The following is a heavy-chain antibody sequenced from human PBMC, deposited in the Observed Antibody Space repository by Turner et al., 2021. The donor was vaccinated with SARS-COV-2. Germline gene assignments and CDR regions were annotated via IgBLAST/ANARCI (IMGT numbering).Heavy chain of an antibody. Sequence: EVRLVESGGGLVQHGGSLRLSCAASRFPVRSNYMSWVRQAPGKGLEWVSVSYSGGSTYYADSVKGRFTISRDNSKNTLYLQMNSLRAEDTAVYYCARGHVPAASNFYYYYYYGMDVWGQGTTVTVSS. D-gene: IGHD2-2*01. CDR1: RFPVRSNY. V-gene: IGHV3-53*01. CDR2: SYSGGST. CDR3: ARGHVPAASNFYYYYYYGMDV. J-gene: IGHJ6*02.